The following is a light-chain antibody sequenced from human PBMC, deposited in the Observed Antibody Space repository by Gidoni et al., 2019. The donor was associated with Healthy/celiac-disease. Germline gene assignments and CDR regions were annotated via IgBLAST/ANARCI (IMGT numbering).Light chain of an antibody. Sequence: DIVMTQSPLSLPVTPGEPASISCRSSQSLLHSNGYNYLDWYLQKPGQSPQLLIYLGSNRASGVPDRFSGSGAGKDFTLKISRVEAEDVGVYYCMQAIQTWTFGPGTKVDIK. CDR2: LGS. CDR1: QSLLHSNGYNY. J-gene: IGKJ3*01. CDR3: MQAIQTWT. V-gene: IGKV2-28*01.